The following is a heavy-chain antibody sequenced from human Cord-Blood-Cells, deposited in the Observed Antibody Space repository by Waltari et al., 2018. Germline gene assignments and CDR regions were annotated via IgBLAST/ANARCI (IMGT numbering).Heavy chain of an antibody. CDR2: IYYSGST. D-gene: IGHD3-10*01. V-gene: IGHV4-39*07. Sequence: QLQLQESGPGLVKPSETLSLTCTVPGGPISSSSYYWGWFRQPPGKGLEWIGSIYYSGSTYYNPSLKSRVTISVDTSKNQFSLKLSSVTAADTAVYYCARSDYYGSGSYYPFDYWGQGTLVTVSS. J-gene: IGHJ4*02. CDR1: GGPISSSSYY. CDR3: ARSDYYGSGSYYPFDY.